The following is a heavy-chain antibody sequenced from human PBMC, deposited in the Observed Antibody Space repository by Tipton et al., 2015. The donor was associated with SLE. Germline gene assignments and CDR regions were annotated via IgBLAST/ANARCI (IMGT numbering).Heavy chain of an antibody. J-gene: IGHJ4*02. CDR2: IRYDGSNK. V-gene: IGHV3-30*04. CDR1: GFTFSSYA. Sequence: SLRLSCAASGFTFSSYAMHWVRQAPGKGLEWVAVIRYDGSNKYYADSVKGRFTISRDNSENTLYLQMNSLRAEDTAVYYCAKSGEMATVYYFDYWGQGTLVTVSS. CDR3: AKSGEMATVYYFDY. D-gene: IGHD5-24*01.